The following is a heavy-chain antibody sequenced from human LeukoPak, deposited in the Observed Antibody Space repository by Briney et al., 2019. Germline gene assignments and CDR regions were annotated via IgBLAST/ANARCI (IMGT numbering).Heavy chain of an antibody. V-gene: IGHV3-30*18. Sequence: GGSLRLSCAASGFTFSSYAMHWVRQAPGKGLEWVAVISYDGSNKYYADSVKGRFTISRDNSKNTLYLQMNSLRAEDTAVYYCAKVRRPDYGSVWGVPFYYYGMDVWGQGTTVTVSS. CDR3: AKVRRPDYGSVWGVPFYYYGMDV. CDR2: ISYDGSNK. J-gene: IGHJ6*02. CDR1: GFTFSSYA. D-gene: IGHD3-10*01.